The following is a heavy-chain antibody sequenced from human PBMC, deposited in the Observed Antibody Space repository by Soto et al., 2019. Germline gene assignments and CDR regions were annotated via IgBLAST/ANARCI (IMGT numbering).Heavy chain of an antibody. D-gene: IGHD3-3*01. CDR3: ARDRGTISQNWFDP. Sequence: PSETLSLTCAVSGYSISSGYYWGWIRQPPGKGLEWIGSIYHSGSTYYNPSLKSRVTISVDTSKNQFSLKLSSVTAADTAVYYCARDRGTISQNWFDPWGQGTLVTVSS. CDR1: GYSISSGYY. CDR2: IYHSGST. J-gene: IGHJ5*02. V-gene: IGHV4-38-2*02.